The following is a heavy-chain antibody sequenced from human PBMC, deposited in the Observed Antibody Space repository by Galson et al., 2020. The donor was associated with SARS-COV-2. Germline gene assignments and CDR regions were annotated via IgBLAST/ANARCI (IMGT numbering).Heavy chain of an antibody. CDR2: IKQHGTET. Sequence: GGSLRLSCAASGFTFSDYWMSWVRQAPGKGLEWVAHIKQHGTETYYVDSVRGRFTISRDNAQKSLYLQMNSLRADDMAVYYCARSDTSGYYWGHGTLVTVSS. CDR3: ARSDTSGYY. J-gene: IGHJ4*01. V-gene: IGHV3-7*01. CDR1: GFTFSDYW. D-gene: IGHD3-22*01.